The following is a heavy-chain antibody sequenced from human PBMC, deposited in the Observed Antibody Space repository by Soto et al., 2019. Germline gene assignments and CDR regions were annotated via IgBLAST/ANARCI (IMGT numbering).Heavy chain of an antibody. CDR3: ARHGYSSCPTGTAFDY. CDR2: IYYSGST. J-gene: IGHJ4*02. Sequence: SETLSLTCTVSGGSISSYYWSWIRQPPGKGLEWIGYIYYSGSTNYNPSLKSRVTISVDTSKNQFSLKLSSVTAADTAVYYCARHGYSSCPTGTAFDYWGQGTLVTVSS. V-gene: IGHV4-59*08. CDR1: GGSISSYY. D-gene: IGHD6-19*01.